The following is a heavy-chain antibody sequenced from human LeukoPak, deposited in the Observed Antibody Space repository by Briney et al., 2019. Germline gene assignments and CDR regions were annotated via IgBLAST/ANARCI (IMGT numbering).Heavy chain of an antibody. D-gene: IGHD3-22*01. Sequence: SVKVSFKASGGTFSSYAISWVRQAPGQGLEWMGRIIPILGIANYAQKFQGRVTITADKSTSTAYMELSSLRSEDTAVYYCAGDSSGYQNLDYWGQGTLVTVSS. CDR1: GGTFSSYA. J-gene: IGHJ4*02. CDR3: AGDSSGYQNLDY. CDR2: IIPILGIA. V-gene: IGHV1-69*04.